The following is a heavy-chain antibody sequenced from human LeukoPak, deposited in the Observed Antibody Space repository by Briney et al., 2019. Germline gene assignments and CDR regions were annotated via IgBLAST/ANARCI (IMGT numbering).Heavy chain of an antibody. J-gene: IGHJ5*02. Sequence: SETLSLTCTVSGGYISTSGHYWGWIRQPPGKGLEWIGSVYYTGVTSTNPFFRSRMSISVDTSKNQFSLNLTSVTAADAAVYYCARERSSSGGHNWFDPWGQGTLVTVSS. D-gene: IGHD4-23*01. CDR1: GGYISTSGHY. V-gene: IGHV4-39*07. CDR2: VYYTGVT. CDR3: ARERSSSGGHNWFDP.